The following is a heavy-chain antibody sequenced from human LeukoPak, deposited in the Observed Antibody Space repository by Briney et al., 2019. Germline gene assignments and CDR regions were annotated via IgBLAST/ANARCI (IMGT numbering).Heavy chain of an antibody. Sequence: SETLSLTCAVYGGSFSGYYWSWIRQPPGKGLEWIGEINHSGSTNYNPSLKSRVTISVDTSKNRFSLKLSSVTAADTAVYYCARGPTRVVPAAYWGQGTLVTVSS. V-gene: IGHV4-34*01. D-gene: IGHD2-2*01. CDR3: ARGPTRVVPAAY. CDR2: INHSGST. J-gene: IGHJ4*02. CDR1: GGSFSGYY.